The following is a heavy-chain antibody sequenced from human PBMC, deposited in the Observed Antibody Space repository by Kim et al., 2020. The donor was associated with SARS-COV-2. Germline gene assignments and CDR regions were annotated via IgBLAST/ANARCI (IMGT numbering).Heavy chain of an antibody. CDR3: AREPYSSPNGMDV. CDR1: GYTFTGYY. CDR2: INPNSGGT. J-gene: IGHJ6*02. V-gene: IGHV1-2*04. Sequence: ASVKVSCKASGYTFTGYYMHWVRQAPGQGLEWMGWINPNSGGTNYAQKFQGWVTMTRDTSISTAYMELSRLRSDDTAVYYCAREPYSSPNGMDVWGQGTTVTVSS. D-gene: IGHD6-13*01.